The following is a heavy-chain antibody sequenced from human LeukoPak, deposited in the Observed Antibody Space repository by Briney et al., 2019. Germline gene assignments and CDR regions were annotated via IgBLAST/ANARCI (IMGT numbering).Heavy chain of an antibody. CDR1: GFTISSNY. CDR2: IYSGGST. V-gene: IGHV3-53*01. CDR3: ARAGSSSWSTYFDY. D-gene: IGHD6-13*01. Sequence: GGSLRLSCAASGFTISSNYMSWVRQAPGKGLEWVSVIYSGGSTYYADSVKGRFTISGDNSKNTLYLQMNSLRAEDTAVYYCARAGSSSWSTYFDYWGQGTLVTVSS. J-gene: IGHJ4*02.